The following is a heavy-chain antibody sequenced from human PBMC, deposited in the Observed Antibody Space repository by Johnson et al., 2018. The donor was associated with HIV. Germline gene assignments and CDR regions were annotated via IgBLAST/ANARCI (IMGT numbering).Heavy chain of an antibody. CDR3: AKDRMYDYGDYGGAFDI. CDR1: GFTFSNYG. D-gene: IGHD4-17*01. V-gene: IGHV3-23*04. CDR2: ISGSGGST. J-gene: IGHJ3*02. Sequence: VQLVESGGGMVQPGGSLRLSCAASGFTFSNYGMHWVRQAPGKGLEWVSAISGSGGSTYYADSVKGRFTISRDNSKNTLYLQMNSLRAEDTAVYYCAKDRMYDYGDYGGAFDIWGQGTMVTVSS.